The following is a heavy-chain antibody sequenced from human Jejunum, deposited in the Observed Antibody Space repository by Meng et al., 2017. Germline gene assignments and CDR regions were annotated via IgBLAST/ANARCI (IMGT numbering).Heavy chain of an antibody. CDR2: IDDDGHTI. V-gene: IGHV3-74*01. CDR3: TTAGAYPFDN. J-gene: IGHJ4*02. Sequence: GESLKISCEASGFTFRTQWMHWVRQGPRQGLEWVARIDDDGHTIDYAGSVKGRFTISRDNAKNTLYLQMNSLRAEDTAVYYCTTAGAYPFDNWGQGNLVNGAS. CDR1: GFTFRTQW.